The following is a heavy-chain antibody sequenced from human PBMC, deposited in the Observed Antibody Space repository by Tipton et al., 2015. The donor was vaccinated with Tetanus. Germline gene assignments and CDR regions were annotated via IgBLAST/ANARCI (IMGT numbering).Heavy chain of an antibody. Sequence: TLSLTCTVSGGSISSGDYYWSWIRQPPGKGLEWIGYIYYSGSTYYNPSLKSRVTISVDTSKNQFSLKLSSVTAADTAVYYCARAVSRGSELDYWGQGTLVTVSS. CDR3: ARAVSRGSELDY. CDR2: IYYSGST. J-gene: IGHJ4*02. V-gene: IGHV4-30-4*01. D-gene: IGHD3-22*01. CDR1: GGSISSGDYY.